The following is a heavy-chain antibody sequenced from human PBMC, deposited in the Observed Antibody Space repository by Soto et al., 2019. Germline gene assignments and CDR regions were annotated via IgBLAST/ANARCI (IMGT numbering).Heavy chain of an antibody. CDR3: ARGTDSSSWTPYYYYGMDV. Sequence: GASVKVSCKASGYTFTGYYMHWVRQAPGQGLEWMGWINPNSGGTNYAQKFQGRVTMTRGTSISTAYMELSRLRSDDTAVYYCARGTDSSSWTPYYYYGMDVWGQGTTVTVSS. V-gene: IGHV1-2*02. CDR1: GYTFTGYY. J-gene: IGHJ6*02. D-gene: IGHD6-13*01. CDR2: INPNSGGT.